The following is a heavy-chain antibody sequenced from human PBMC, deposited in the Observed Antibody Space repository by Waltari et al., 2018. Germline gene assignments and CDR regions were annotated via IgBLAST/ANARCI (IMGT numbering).Heavy chain of an antibody. CDR3: ARAVRNQLLSEY. CDR2: RNPMSGNT. J-gene: IGHJ4*02. D-gene: IGHD2-2*01. CDR1: GYSFTSYD. V-gene: IGHV1-8*01. Sequence: QVQLVQSGAEVKKPGASVTVSCRPSGYSFTSYDITWVLRAPGQGLEWRGGRNPMSGNTGYARKFQGRVSMTGDPSINTAYMELSSLTFDDTAVYYCARAVRNQLLSEYWGQGTLVAVSS.